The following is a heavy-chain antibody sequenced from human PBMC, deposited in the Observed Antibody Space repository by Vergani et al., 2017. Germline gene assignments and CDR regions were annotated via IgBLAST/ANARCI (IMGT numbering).Heavy chain of an antibody. V-gene: IGHV4-39*01. D-gene: IGHD3-16*01. CDR1: GDSIISSSYY. Sequence: QMQLQESGPGLVKASETLSLTCTVSGDSIISSSYYWGWIRQPPGKGLEWIGSIYNSGNGDSSSSLKSRVTISADTSKNQFSLRLTFVPAADTAVYYCASGKYYSDSTSHFRGRYFDVWGRGTLVTVPS. CDR2: IYNSGNG. J-gene: IGHJ2*01. CDR3: ASGKYYSDSTSHFRGRYFDV.